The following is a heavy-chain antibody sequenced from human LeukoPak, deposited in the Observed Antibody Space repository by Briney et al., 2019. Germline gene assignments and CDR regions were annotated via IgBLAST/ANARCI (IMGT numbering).Heavy chain of an antibody. V-gene: IGHV3-30*18. CDR1: GFTFSSYG. J-gene: IGHJ6*03. D-gene: IGHD3-3*01. CDR2: ISYNGSNK. Sequence: PGGSLRLSCAASGFTFSSYGMHWVRQAPGKGLEWVAVISYNGSNKYYADSVKGRFTISRDNSKNTLYLQMNSLRAEDTAVYYCAKVPNRSHVYDFWSGYYSADYYMDVWGKGTTVTVSS. CDR3: AKVPNRSHVYDFWSGYYSADYYMDV.